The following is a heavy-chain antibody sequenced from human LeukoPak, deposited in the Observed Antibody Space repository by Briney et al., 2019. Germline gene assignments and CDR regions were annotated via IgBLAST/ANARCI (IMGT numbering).Heavy chain of an antibody. J-gene: IGHJ4*02. D-gene: IGHD1-1*01. CDR2: ISGSGSST. CDR3: AKDTLYSWNSYMKAPLFED. Sequence: RGSLRLSSAASGFTFCIYAMSGVRQAPRRGVEWVSAISGSGSSTYYADSVKGRFTISRDNSKNTRYLQMNSLRAENTALYYCAKDTLYSWNSYMKAPLFEDWGQGALVTV. CDR1: GFTFCIYA. V-gene: IGHV3-23*01.